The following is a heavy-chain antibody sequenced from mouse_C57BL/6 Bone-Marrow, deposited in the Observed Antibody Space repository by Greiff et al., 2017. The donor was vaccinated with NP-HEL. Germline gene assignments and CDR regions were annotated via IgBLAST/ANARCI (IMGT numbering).Heavy chain of an antibody. Sequence: EVKVVESGGGLVKPGGSLKLSCAASGFTFSSYAMSWVRQTPEKRLEWVATISDGGSYTYYPDNVKGRFTISRDNAKNNLYLQMSHLKSEDTAMYYCARDRGAPVVAGAMDYWGQGTSVTVSS. J-gene: IGHJ4*01. D-gene: IGHD1-1*01. V-gene: IGHV5-4*01. CDR1: GFTFSSYA. CDR2: ISDGGSYT. CDR3: ARDRGAPVVAGAMDY.